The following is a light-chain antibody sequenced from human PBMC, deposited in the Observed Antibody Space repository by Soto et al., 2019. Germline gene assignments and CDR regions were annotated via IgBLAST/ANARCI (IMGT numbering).Light chain of an antibody. V-gene: IGLV1-40*01. CDR2: GNS. Sequence: QSVLTQPPSVSGAPGQRVTISCTGSSSNIGAGYDVHWYQQLPGTAPKLLIYGNSNRPSGVPDRFSGSKSGTSASLAITELQAEDEADYYCQSYDSILSGSVFGGGTKLTVL. CDR1: SSNIGAGYD. J-gene: IGLJ2*01. CDR3: QSYDSILSGSV.